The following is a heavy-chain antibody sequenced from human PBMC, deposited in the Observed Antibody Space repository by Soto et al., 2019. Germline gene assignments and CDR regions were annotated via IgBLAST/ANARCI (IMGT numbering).Heavy chain of an antibody. D-gene: IGHD3-10*01. J-gene: IGHJ4*02. Sequence: GGSLRLSCAASGFTFSSYAMSWVRQAPGKGLEWVSSINAGDEYTKYADSVEGRFTISRDNPKNTVYLQMNSLRSEDTAVYYCARVHRRFGSRAYGYWGQGTLVTVSS. CDR3: ARVHRRFGSRAYGY. CDR2: INAGDEYT. V-gene: IGHV3-23*01. CDR1: GFTFSSYA.